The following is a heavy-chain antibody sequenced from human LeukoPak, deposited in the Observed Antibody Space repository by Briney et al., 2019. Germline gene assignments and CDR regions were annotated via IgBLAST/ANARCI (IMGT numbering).Heavy chain of an antibody. CDR3: AREWKHPGWFDY. J-gene: IGHJ4*02. D-gene: IGHD5-18*01. Sequence: GASVKVSCKASGGTFSSYAISWVRQAPGQGLEWMGGIIPIFGTANYAQKFQGRVTTTADESTSTAYMELSSLRSEDTAVYYCAREWKHPGWFDYWGQGTLVTVSS. CDR2: IIPIFGTA. V-gene: IGHV1-69*13. CDR1: GGTFSSYA.